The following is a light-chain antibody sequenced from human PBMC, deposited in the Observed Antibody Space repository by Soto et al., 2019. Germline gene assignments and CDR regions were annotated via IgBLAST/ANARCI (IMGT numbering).Light chain of an antibody. V-gene: IGKV3-11*01. Sequence: IVLTQSPATLSLSPGERATLSCRARQTVSSYLSWYQHKPGQAPRLLIYGVSNRATGIPAGFSGSGSGTDFPLTISSLEPEDSAVYYCQQRYNWLTFGGGTKVEFK. CDR1: QTVSSY. CDR2: GVS. CDR3: QQRYNWLT. J-gene: IGKJ4*01.